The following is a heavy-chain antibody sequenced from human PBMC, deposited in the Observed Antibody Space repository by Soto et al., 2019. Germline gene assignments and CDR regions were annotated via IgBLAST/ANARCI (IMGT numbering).Heavy chain of an antibody. CDR2: ISGSGGNT. Sequence: EVQLLESGGGLVQPGGSLRLSCAASGFTFSSYAMSWVRQAPGKGLEWVSTISGSGGNTYYADSVKGRFTISRDNSKNTLYVQVNSLRAEDTAVYFCAKGRRWYGWDPFDFWGQGTMVTVSS. J-gene: IGHJ3*01. CDR3: AKGRRWYGWDPFDF. D-gene: IGHD6-13*01. V-gene: IGHV3-23*01. CDR1: GFTFSSYA.